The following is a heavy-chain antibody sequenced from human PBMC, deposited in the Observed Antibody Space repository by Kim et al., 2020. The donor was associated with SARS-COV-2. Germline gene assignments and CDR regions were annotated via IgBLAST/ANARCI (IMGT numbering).Heavy chain of an antibody. CDR3: AGGWENFDY. J-gene: IGHJ4*02. D-gene: IGHD6-19*01. Sequence: STIYYADSVKGRFTISRDNAKNSLYLQMNSLRDEDTAVYYCAGGWENFDYWGQGTLVTVSS. CDR2: STI. V-gene: IGHV3-48*02.